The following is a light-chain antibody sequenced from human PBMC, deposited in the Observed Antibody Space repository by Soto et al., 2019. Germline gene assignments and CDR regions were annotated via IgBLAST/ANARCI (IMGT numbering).Light chain of an antibody. Sequence: DIQMTQYPSSLYASVGDRVTITCRASQSIERYLNWYQQKSGKAPKFLMYATSHLQIGVPSRFSGSGSGTECTLTISGLQPDDGGSYAFQQTYTVPYTVGQGTKLEIE. J-gene: IGKJ2*01. CDR2: ATS. CDR3: QQTYTVPYT. CDR1: QSIERY. V-gene: IGKV1-39*01.